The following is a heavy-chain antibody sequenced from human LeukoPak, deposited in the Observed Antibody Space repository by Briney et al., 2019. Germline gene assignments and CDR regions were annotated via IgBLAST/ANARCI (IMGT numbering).Heavy chain of an antibody. Sequence: ASLRVSCTASGYTFTTDYMHWVRQAPGQGLGCMGIINPGGGSTRDAQKFQGRVNMTMDTSTSTVYMELSSMRSEDTAVYYCARESDIAVAGTGFDYWGQGTLVTVSS. CDR1: GYTFTTDY. V-gene: IGHV1-46*01. CDR3: ARESDIAVAGTGFDY. D-gene: IGHD6-19*01. J-gene: IGHJ4*02. CDR2: INPGGGST.